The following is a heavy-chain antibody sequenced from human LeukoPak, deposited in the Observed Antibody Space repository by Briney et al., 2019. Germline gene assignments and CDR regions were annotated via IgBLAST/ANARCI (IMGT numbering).Heavy chain of an antibody. J-gene: IGHJ6*03. V-gene: IGHV4-61*02. CDR2: IYTSGST. CDR3: ARGQEDYYYYYMDV. CDR1: GGSISSGSYY. Sequence: SETLSLTCTVSGGSISSGSYYWSWIRQPAGKGLEWIGRIYTSGSTSYNPSLKSRVTISVDTSKNQFSLKLSSVTAADTAVYYCARGQEDYYYYYMDVWGKGTTVTVSS.